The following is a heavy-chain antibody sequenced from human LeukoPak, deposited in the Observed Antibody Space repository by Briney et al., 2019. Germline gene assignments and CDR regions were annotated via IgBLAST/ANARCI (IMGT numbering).Heavy chain of an antibody. Sequence: PGGSLRLSCAASGFTFSSYWMHWVRQAPGKGLVWVSRINSDGSSTSYADSVKGRFTISRDNAKNTLYLQMSSLRAEDTAIYYCAKIPGSSGWYDALDIWGQGTMVTVSA. CDR2: INSDGSST. CDR3: AKIPGSSGWYDALDI. D-gene: IGHD6-19*01. CDR1: GFTFSSYW. J-gene: IGHJ3*02. V-gene: IGHV3-74*01.